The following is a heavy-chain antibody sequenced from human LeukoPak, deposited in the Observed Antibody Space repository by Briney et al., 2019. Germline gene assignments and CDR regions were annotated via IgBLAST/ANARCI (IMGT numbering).Heavy chain of an antibody. V-gene: IGHV3-23*01. D-gene: IGHD6-19*01. J-gene: IGHJ3*02. CDR1: GFTFSSYG. Sequence: GGSLRLFCAASGFTFSSYGMSWVRQDPGKGLEWVSAISGSGGSTYYADSVKGRFTISRDNSKNTLYLQMNSLRAEDTAVYYCAKPSDGAVAAPWWAFDIWGQGTMVTVSS. CDR3: AKPSDGAVAAPWWAFDI. CDR2: ISGSGGST.